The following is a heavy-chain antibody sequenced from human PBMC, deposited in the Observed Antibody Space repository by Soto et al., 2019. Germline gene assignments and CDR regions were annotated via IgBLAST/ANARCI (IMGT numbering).Heavy chain of an antibody. J-gene: IGHJ3*02. CDR1: GGTFSSYT. CDR3: ARVYGDFLDAFDI. D-gene: IGHD4-17*01. Sequence: QVQLVQSGAEVQKPGSSVKVSCKASGGTFSSYTISWVRQAPGQGLEWMGRIIPILGIANYAQKFQGRVTITADKSTSTAYMELSSLRSEDTAVYYCARVYGDFLDAFDIWGQGTMVTVSS. V-gene: IGHV1-69*02. CDR2: IIPILGIA.